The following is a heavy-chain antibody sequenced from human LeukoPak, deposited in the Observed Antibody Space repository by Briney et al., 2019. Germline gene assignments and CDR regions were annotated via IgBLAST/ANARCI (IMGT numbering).Heavy chain of an antibody. D-gene: IGHD6-13*01. Sequence: KPSETLSLTCTVSGGSISSYYWSWIRQPAGKGLEWIGRIYTSGSTNYNPSLKSRVTMSVDTSKNQFSLKLSSVTAADTAVYYCARVPEGSSWPGYWYFDLWGRGTLVTVSS. CDR2: IYTSGST. J-gene: IGHJ2*01. CDR3: ARVPEGSSWPGYWYFDL. V-gene: IGHV4-4*07. CDR1: GGSISSYY.